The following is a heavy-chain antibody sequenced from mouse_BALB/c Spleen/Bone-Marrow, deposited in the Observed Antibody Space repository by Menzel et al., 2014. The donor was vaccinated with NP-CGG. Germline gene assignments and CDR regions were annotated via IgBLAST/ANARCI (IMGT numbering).Heavy chain of an antibody. V-gene: IGHV14-3*02. CDR2: IDPANGNT. J-gene: IGHJ2*01. Sequence: EVQLVESGAELVKPGASVELSCTASGFNIKDTYMHWVKQRPEQGLEWIGRIDPANGNTKYDPKFQGKATITADTSSNTAYLQLFSLTSEDTAVYYCARTSRATFYFDYWGQGTTLTVSS. CDR1: GFNIKDTY. CDR3: ARTSRATFYFDY. D-gene: IGHD3-1*01.